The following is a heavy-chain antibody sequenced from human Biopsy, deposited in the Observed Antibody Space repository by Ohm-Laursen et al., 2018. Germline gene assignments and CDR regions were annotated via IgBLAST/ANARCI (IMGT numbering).Heavy chain of an antibody. CDR2: ISYSGST. J-gene: IGHJ3*02. V-gene: IGHV4-59*08. CDR1: RGSISSYY. D-gene: IGHD3-22*01. Sequence: SDTLPLTCTVSRGSISSYYWSWIRQPPGKGLEWIGYISYSGSTNYNPSLRSRVTISLDTSKNQFSLKLSSVTAADTAVYYCGRREVVITHDAFDTWGQGTMVTVSS. CDR3: GRREVVITHDAFDT.